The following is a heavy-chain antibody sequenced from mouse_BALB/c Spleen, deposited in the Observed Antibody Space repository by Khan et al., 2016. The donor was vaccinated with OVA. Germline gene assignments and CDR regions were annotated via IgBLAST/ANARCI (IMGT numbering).Heavy chain of an antibody. CDR3: ARRNYFGYTFAY. D-gene: IGHD1-2*01. Sequence: QFPLQQSGAELARPGASVKLSCKASGYTFTDFYINWVKQRTGQGLEWIGEISPGSGDTFYNERFKDKATLTADKSSNTAYMQLSSLTAEASAVYFWARRNYFGYTFAYWGQGTLVTVSA. J-gene: IGHJ3*01. V-gene: IGHV1-77*01. CDR1: GYTFTDFY. CDR2: ISPGSGDT.